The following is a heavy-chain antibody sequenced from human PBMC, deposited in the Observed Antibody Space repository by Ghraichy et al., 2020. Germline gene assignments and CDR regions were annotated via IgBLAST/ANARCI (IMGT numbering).Heavy chain of an antibody. Sequence: GGSLRLSCAASGFTFSNAWMSWVRQAPGKGLEWVGRIKSKTDGGTTDYAAPVKGRFTISRDDSKNTLYLQMNSLKTEDTAVYYCTTYNYYDSSGYTSDYYYYYMDVWGKGTTVTVSS. V-gene: IGHV3-15*01. J-gene: IGHJ6*03. CDR3: TTYNYYDSSGYTSDYYYYYMDV. CDR1: GFTFSNAW. CDR2: IKSKTDGGTT. D-gene: IGHD3-22*01.